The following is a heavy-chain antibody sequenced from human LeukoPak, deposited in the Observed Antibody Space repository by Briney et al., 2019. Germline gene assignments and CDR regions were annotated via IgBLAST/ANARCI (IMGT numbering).Heavy chain of an antibody. CDR3: ARAPRDYYDSSGLNDAFDI. J-gene: IGHJ3*02. CDR1: GGSFSGYY. CDR2: IYHSGST. Sequence: SETLSLTCAVYGGSFSGYYWSWIRQPPGKGLEWIGYIYHSGSTYYNPSLKSRVTISVDRSKNQFSLKLSSVTAADTAVYYCARAPRDYYDSSGLNDAFDIWGQGTMVTVSS. D-gene: IGHD3-22*01. V-gene: IGHV4-34*01.